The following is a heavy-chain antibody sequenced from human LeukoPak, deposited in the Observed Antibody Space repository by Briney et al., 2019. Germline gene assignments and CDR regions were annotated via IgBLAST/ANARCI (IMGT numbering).Heavy chain of an antibody. Sequence: GASVKVSCKASGYTFTGYYMHWVRQAPGQGLEWMGWINPNSGGTNYAQKFQGWVTMTRDMSISTAYMELSRLRSDDTAVYYCARVGSGSYWDYFDYWGQGTLVTVSS. J-gene: IGHJ4*02. CDR3: ARVGSGSYWDYFDY. V-gene: IGHV1-2*04. D-gene: IGHD3-10*01. CDR2: INPNSGGT. CDR1: GYTFTGYY.